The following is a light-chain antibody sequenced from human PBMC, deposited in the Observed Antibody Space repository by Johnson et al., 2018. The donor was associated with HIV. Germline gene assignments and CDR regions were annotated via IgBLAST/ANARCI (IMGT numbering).Light chain of an antibody. J-gene: IGLJ1*01. CDR2: DNN. Sequence: QSVLTQPPSVSAAPGQKVTISCSGSSSNIRNNYVSWYQQLPGTAPKLLIYDNNKRPSGIPDRFSGSKSGTPATLGITGLQTGDEADYYCGTWDSSLSTYYVFGTGTKVTVL. CDR3: GTWDSSLSTYYV. CDR1: SSNIRNNY. V-gene: IGLV1-51*01.